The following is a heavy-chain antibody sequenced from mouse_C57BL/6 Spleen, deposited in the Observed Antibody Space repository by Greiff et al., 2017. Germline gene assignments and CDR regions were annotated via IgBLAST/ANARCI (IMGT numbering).Heavy chain of an antibody. CDR1: GYTFTSYW. CDR3: ARSGIYYDYDAWFAY. D-gene: IGHD2-4*01. J-gene: IGHJ3*01. CDR2: INPSNGGT. Sequence: QVQLQQSGTELVKPGASVKLSCKASGYTFTSYWMHWVKQRPGQGLEWIGNINPSNGGTNYNEKFKGKATLTVDKSSSTAYMQLSSLTSEDSAVYYCARSGIYYDYDAWFAYWGQGTLVTVSA. V-gene: IGHV1-53*01.